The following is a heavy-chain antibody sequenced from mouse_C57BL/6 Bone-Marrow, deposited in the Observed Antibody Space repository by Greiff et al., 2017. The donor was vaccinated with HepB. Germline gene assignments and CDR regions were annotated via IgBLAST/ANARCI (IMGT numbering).Heavy chain of an antibody. CDR1: GYTFTNYW. V-gene: IGHV1-63*01. CDR2: IYPGGGYT. CDR3: ARRDYGSSYRYFDV. Sequence: VQLQQSGAELVRPGPSVKMSCKASGYTFTNYWIGWAKQRPGHGLEWIGDIYPGGGYTNYYEKFKGKATLTADKSSSTAYMQFSSLTSEESAIYYCARRDYGSSYRYFDVWGTGTTVTVSS. J-gene: IGHJ1*03. D-gene: IGHD1-1*01.